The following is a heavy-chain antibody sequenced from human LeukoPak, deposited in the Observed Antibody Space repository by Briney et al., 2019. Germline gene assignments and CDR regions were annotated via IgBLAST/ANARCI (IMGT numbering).Heavy chain of an antibody. CDR1: GFTFSSYG. Sequence: GGSLRLSCAASGFTFSSYGMHWVRQAPGKGLEWVAVIWYDGSNKYYADSVKGRFTISRDNSKNTLYLQMNSLRAEDTAVYYCACLYSSGWPFDFWGQGTLVTVSS. D-gene: IGHD6-19*01. CDR3: ACLYSSGWPFDF. V-gene: IGHV3-33*01. J-gene: IGHJ4*02. CDR2: IWYDGSNK.